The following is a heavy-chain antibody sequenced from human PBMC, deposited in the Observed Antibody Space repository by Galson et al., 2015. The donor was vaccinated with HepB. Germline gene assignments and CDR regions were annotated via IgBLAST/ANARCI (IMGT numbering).Heavy chain of an antibody. J-gene: IGHJ4*02. CDR3: ARSPLRDTALEDKRDGFDY. Sequence: SLRLACAASGFSFSSYTMNWVRQAPGKGLEWISYISRSGDTMYYADSVKGRFTISRDNANNSLYLQINSLRAEETAVYYCARSPLRDTALEDKRDGFDYWGQGTLATVSS. V-gene: IGHV3-48*01. CDR2: ISRSGDTM. CDR1: GFSFSSYT. D-gene: IGHD5-18*01.